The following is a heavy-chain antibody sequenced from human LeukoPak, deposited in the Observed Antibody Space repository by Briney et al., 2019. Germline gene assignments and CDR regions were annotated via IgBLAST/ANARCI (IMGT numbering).Heavy chain of an antibody. CDR3: ARATKPGVDAFDI. D-gene: IGHD1-14*01. J-gene: IGHJ3*02. CDR1: GGSFSGYY. V-gene: IGHV4-34*01. CDR2: INHSGST. Sequence: SETLSLTCAAYGGSFSGYYWSWIRQPPGKGLEWIGEINHSGSTNYNPSLKSRVTISVDTSKNQFSLKLSSVTAADTAVYYCARATKPGVDAFDIWGQGTMVTVSS.